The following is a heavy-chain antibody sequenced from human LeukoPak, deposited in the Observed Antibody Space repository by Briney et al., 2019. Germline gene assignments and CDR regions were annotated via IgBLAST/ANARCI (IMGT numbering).Heavy chain of an antibody. V-gene: IGHV1-2*02. CDR1: GYTFTGYY. CDR3: AFHTIFGVVTPGVYFDY. J-gene: IGHJ4*02. CDR2: INPNSGGT. D-gene: IGHD3-3*01. Sequence: RASVKVSCKASGYTFTGYYMHWVRQASGQGLEWMGWINPNSGGTNYAQKFQGRVTMTEDTSTDTAYMELSSLRSEDTAVYYCAFHTIFGVVTPGVYFDYWGQGTLVTVSS.